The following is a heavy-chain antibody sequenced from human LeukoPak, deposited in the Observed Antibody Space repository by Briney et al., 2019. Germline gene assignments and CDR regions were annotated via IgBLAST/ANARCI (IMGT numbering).Heavy chain of an antibody. D-gene: IGHD1-26*01. J-gene: IGHJ4*02. V-gene: IGHV3-30*02. Sequence: GGSLRLSCAASGFTFNKYGMHWVRQAPGKGLEWVAFIRDDGSNKYYADSVKGRFTISRDNSKNTLYLQMSGLRVEDTAVYYCARQPTWAFANFAYWGQGTLVTVSS. CDR1: GFTFNKYG. CDR2: IRDDGSNK. CDR3: ARQPTWAFANFAY.